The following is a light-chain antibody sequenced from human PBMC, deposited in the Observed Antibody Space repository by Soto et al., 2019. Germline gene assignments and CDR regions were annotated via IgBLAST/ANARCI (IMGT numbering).Light chain of an antibody. J-gene: IGKJ4*01. CDR1: QSVSSSY. CDR3: QQYGSSPLT. V-gene: IGKV3-20*01. CDR2: GAS. Sequence: EIMLKDSPGTLSSTPGERATLSCRASQSVSSSYLAWYQQKPGQAPRLLIYGASSRATGIPDRFSGSGSGTDFTLTIIRLEPEDFTVYYCQQYGSSPLTFGGGTMVDIK.